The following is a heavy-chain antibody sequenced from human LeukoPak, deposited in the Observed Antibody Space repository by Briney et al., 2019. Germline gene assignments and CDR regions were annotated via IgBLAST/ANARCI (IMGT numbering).Heavy chain of an antibody. J-gene: IGHJ4*02. CDR3: LDYGLR. D-gene: IGHD4-17*01. V-gene: IGHV3-30*03. CDR1: GFTFSSYG. CDR2: ISYDGSNK. Sequence: GGSLRLSCAASGFTFSSYGMHWVRQAPGKGLEWVAVISYDGSNKYYADSVKGRFAISRDNSKNTLYLQMNSLRAEDTAVYYCLDYGLRWGQGTLVTVSS.